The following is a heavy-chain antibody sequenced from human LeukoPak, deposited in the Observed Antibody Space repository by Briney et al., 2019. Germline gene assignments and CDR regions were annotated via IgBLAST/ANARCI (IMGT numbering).Heavy chain of an antibody. CDR2: ISGSGGSA. J-gene: IGHJ4*02. CDR3: AKVGSGWHVFDY. Sequence: PGGSLRLSCAASGFTCSSYAMSWVRQAPGKGLERVSAISGSGGSAYYADSVKGRFTISRDNSKNTLYLQMNSLRAEDTAVYYCAKVGSGWHVFDYWGQGTLVTVSS. V-gene: IGHV3-23*01. D-gene: IGHD6-19*01. CDR1: GFTCSSYA.